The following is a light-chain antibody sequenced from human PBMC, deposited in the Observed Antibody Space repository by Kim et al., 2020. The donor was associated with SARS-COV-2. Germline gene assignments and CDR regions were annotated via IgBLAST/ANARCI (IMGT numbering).Light chain of an antibody. CDR2: GAS. V-gene: IGKV1-16*02. CDR1: QGINNY. CDR3: QQYSSYPIT. Sequence: DIQMTQSPSSLSASVGDRVTITCRASQGINNYLAWFQQKPGKAPKSLIYGASSLQIGVPSKFSGSGSGTDFNLTIISLHTEDFATYYCQQYSSYPITFGQGTRLEIK. J-gene: IGKJ5*01.